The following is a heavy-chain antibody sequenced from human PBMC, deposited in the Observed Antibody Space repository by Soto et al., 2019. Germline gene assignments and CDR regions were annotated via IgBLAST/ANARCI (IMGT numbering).Heavy chain of an antibody. CDR3: ARDLAGLTTVLYFYGMDV. J-gene: IGHJ6*02. CDR1: GYTFTSYY. D-gene: IGHD4-4*01. CDR2: INPSGGST. V-gene: IGHV1-46*01. Sequence: GASVKVSCKASGYTFTSYYMNWVRQAPGQGLEWMGIINPSGGSTSYAQKFQGRVTMTRDTSTSTVYMELSSLRSEDTAVYYCARDLAGLTTVLYFYGMDVWGQGTTVTVS.